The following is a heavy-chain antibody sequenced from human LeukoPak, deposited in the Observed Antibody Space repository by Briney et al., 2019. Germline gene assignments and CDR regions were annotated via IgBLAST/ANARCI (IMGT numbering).Heavy chain of an antibody. Sequence: PGGSLRLSCAASGFTFSSCGMHWVRQAPGKGLEWVAFIRYDGSNNYYEDPVKGRFTISRDNSKNTLYLQMNSLRAEDTAVYYCAKDKSSSSKNFDYWGQGTLVTVSS. V-gene: IGHV3-30*02. CDR2: IRYDGSNN. CDR1: GFTFSSCG. J-gene: IGHJ4*02. CDR3: AKDKSSSSKNFDY. D-gene: IGHD6-13*01.